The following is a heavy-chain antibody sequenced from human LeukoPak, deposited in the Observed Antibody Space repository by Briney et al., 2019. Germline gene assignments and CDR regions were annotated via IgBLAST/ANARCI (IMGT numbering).Heavy chain of an antibody. CDR2: ISPYNDNA. Sequence: ASVKVSCTSSGYTFTSYGITLVRQAPGQGLEWMGWISPYNDNANYAQKLQGRVTITTTSSTSTAYMQLRSLRSDDTAVYYCARAGYCSGGSCHTGAFDLWSQGTMVTGSS. D-gene: IGHD2-15*01. CDR3: ARAGYCSGGSCHTGAFDL. J-gene: IGHJ3*01. CDR1: GYTFTSYG. V-gene: IGHV1-18*01.